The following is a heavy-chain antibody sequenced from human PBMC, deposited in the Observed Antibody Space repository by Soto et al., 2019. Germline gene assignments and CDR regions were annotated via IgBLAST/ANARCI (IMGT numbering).Heavy chain of an antibody. CDR3: ARHPDYQLLCRIGAFDI. V-gene: IGHV4-39*01. D-gene: IGHD2-2*01. J-gene: IGHJ3*02. CDR2: IYYSGST. CDR1: GGSISSSSYY. Sequence: QLQLQESGPGLVKPSETLSLTCTVSGGSISSSSYYWGWIRQPPGKGLEWIGSIYYSGSTYYNPSLKSRVTISVDTSKNQFSLKLSSVTAADTAVYYCARHPDYQLLCRIGAFDIWGQGTMVTVSS.